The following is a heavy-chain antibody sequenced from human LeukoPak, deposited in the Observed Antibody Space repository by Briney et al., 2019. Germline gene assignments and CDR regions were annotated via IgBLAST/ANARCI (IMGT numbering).Heavy chain of an antibody. CDR2: IYYSGTT. V-gene: IGHV4-59*01. CDR1: GGSISGFF. CDR3: ARSGTRAYQHMDV. J-gene: IGHJ6*03. D-gene: IGHD3-3*01. Sequence: SETLSLSCTVSGGSISGFFWTWIRQSPGKGLEYIGYIYYSGTTDYNPTLKSRVSMSVDTSKNQFFLNLTSVTAADTAVYYCARSGTRAYQHMDVWGKGTTVTVSS.